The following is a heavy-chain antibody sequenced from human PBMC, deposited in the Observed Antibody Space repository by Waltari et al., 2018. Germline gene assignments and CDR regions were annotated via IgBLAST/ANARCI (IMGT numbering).Heavy chain of an antibody. Sequence: EVQLVESGGGLAQPGGSLTLSCVASGFTFSPSTMTWVRQTQGKGLEWIVYVSYDARTIDYADSVRGRFTISRDNAKNSLYLQMNSLGAEDTAVYYCARGKSRESNYRWGWFDPWGQGTLVTVSA. V-gene: IGHV3-48*01. CDR1: GFTFSPST. CDR3: ARGKSRESNYRWGWFDP. D-gene: IGHD1-26*01. CDR2: VSYDARTI. J-gene: IGHJ5*02.